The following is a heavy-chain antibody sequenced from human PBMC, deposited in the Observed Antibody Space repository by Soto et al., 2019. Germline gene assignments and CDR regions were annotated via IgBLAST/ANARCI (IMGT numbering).Heavy chain of an antibody. J-gene: IGHJ6*02. CDR3: AKDGNWELLPSTGMDV. CDR1: GFTFSSYG. D-gene: IGHD1-26*01. CDR2: ISFDGSNG. V-gene: IGHV3-30*18. Sequence: PWGVLRLSCGGSGFTFSSYGMRWVRQAPGKGLEWVAAISFDGSNGYYGDSVKGRFTISRDNSKNTLYLQMNSLRPEDTAVYYCAKDGNWELLPSTGMDVWGQGTTVTVSS.